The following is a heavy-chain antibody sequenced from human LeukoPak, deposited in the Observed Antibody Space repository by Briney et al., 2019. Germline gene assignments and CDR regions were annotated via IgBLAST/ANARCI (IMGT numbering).Heavy chain of an antibody. CDR2: IYYSGST. J-gene: IGHJ6*02. V-gene: IGHV4-39*01. Sequence: SETLSLTCTVSGGSISSSSYYWGWIRQPPGKGLEWIGSIYYSGSTYYNPSLKSRVTISVDTSKNQFSLKLSSVTAADTAVYYCARGQSLSGMDVWGQGTTVTVSS. CDR3: ARGQSLSGMDV. D-gene: IGHD3-10*01. CDR1: GGSISSSSYY.